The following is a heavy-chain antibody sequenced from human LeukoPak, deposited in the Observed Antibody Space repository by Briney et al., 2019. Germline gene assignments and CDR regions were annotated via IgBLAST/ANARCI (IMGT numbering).Heavy chain of an antibody. Sequence: PGGSLRLSCAASGFTFSNAWMSWVRQAPGKGLEWVGRIKSKTDGGTTDYAAPVKGRFTISRDDSKNTLYLQMNSLKTEDAAVYYCTTGGLWYDYGDPGYYFGYWGQGTLVTVSS. J-gene: IGHJ4*02. CDR1: GFTFSNAW. CDR2: IKSKTDGGTT. V-gene: IGHV3-15*01. CDR3: TTGGLWYDYGDPGYYFGY. D-gene: IGHD4-17*01.